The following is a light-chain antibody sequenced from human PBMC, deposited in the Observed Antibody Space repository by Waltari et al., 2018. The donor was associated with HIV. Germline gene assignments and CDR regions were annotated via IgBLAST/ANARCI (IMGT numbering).Light chain of an antibody. CDR2: EVG. Sequence: EIVMTQCPPSLSVSPGQSVTISCRASQSISAKVAWYQQRPGQAPRLLIYEVGTRPTGIPARFSGSGSGTEFTLTISSLQSEDFATYFCQQYDSGPRGITFGQGTMLEIK. V-gene: IGKV3-15*01. CDR3: QQYDSGPRGIT. J-gene: IGKJ2*01. CDR1: QSISAK.